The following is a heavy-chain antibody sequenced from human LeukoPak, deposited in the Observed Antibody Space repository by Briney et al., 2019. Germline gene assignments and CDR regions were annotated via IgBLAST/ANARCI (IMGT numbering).Heavy chain of an antibody. V-gene: IGHV3-9*03. Sequence: GGSLRLSCAASGFTFDDYAMHWVRQAPGKGLEGVSGISWNSGSIGYADSVKGRFTISRDNAKNSLYLQMNSLRAEDMALYYCAKGPYYYDSSGYYLDYWGQGTLVTVSS. CDR2: ISWNSGSI. CDR1: GFTFDDYA. D-gene: IGHD3-22*01. CDR3: AKGPYYYDSSGYYLDY. J-gene: IGHJ4*02.